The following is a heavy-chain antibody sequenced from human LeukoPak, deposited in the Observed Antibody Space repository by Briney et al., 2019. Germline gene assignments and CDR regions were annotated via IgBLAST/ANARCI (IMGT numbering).Heavy chain of an antibody. CDR1: GYSISSSSYY. Sequence: PSETLSLTCSVSGYSISSSSYYWGWIRQPPGKGLEWIGSIHYSGSTYYNSSLESRVTISVDTSKNQFSLRLSSVTAADTAVYYCARRTSGSSHFDYWGQGTLVTVSS. V-gene: IGHV4-39*01. CDR3: ARRTSGSSHFDY. J-gene: IGHJ4*02. CDR2: IHYSGST. D-gene: IGHD6-6*01.